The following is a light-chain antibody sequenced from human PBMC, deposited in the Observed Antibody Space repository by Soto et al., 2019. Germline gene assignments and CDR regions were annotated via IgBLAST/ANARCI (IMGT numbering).Light chain of an antibody. CDR3: QQYNSYSIT. J-gene: IGKJ5*01. CDR2: KAS. Sequence: IKMNQSPSTLSASVGDRVTITCRASQTISTWLAWYQQRPGKAPKLLIYKASILESGVPSRFSGSGSGTEFTLTISSLQPEDFATYYCQQYNSYSITFGQGTRLEI. V-gene: IGKV1-5*03. CDR1: QTISTW.